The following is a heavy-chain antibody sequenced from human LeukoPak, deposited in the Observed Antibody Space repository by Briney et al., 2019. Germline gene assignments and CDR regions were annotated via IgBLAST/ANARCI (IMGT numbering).Heavy chain of an antibody. CDR2: IIPILGIA. J-gene: IGHJ5*02. CDR3: ARGEFEYSILAGNWFDP. D-gene: IGHD3-10*01. CDR1: GGTFSSYA. Sequence: ASVKVSCKASGGTFSSYAISWVRQAPGQGLEWMGRIIPILGIANYAQKFQGRVTITADKSTSTAYMELSSLRSEDTAVYYCARGEFEYSILAGNWFDPWGQGTLVTVSS. V-gene: IGHV1-69*04.